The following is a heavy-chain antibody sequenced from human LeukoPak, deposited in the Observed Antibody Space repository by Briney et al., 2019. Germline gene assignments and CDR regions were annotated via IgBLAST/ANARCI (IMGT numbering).Heavy chain of an antibody. V-gene: IGHV3-23*01. CDR1: GFTFSSYA. CDR3: AKGDSGYYAFDY. D-gene: IGHD5-12*01. Sequence: GGSLRLSCAASGFTFSSYAMSWVRQAPGKGLEWVSTISGSGGSTYYADSVKGRFTISRDNSKNTLYLHMNSLRAEDTAVYYCAKGDSGYYAFDYWGPGTLVTVSS. CDR2: ISGSGGST. J-gene: IGHJ4*02.